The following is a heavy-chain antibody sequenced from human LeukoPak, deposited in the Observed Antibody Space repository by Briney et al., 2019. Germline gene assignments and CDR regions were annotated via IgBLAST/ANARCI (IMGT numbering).Heavy chain of an antibody. Sequence: PSETLSLTCTVSGGSISSYYWSWIRQPPGKGLEWSGYIYYSGSTNYNPSLTSRVTISVDTSKNQFSLKLSSVNAADTAVYYCARDCERCGELAHWFDPWGQGTLVTVSS. D-gene: IGHD3-10*01. V-gene: IGHV4-59*01. CDR3: ARDCERCGELAHWFDP. J-gene: IGHJ5*02. CDR2: IYYSGST. CDR1: GGSISSYY.